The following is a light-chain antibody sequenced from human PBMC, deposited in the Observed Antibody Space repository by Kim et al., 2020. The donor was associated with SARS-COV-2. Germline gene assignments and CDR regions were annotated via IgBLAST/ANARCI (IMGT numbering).Light chain of an antibody. CDR1: QGISSY. V-gene: IGKV1D-16*01. Sequence: ASIGDRVTITCRASQGISSYLVWYQQKPEKAPRSLIYAASRLKSGVPSRFSGSGFGTDFALTIDSLQPEDFATYYCQQYYTYPVTFGQGTRLEIK. CDR3: QQYYTYPVT. CDR2: AAS. J-gene: IGKJ5*01.